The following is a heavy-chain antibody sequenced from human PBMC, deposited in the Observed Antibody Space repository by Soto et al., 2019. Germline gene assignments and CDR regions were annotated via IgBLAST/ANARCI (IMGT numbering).Heavy chain of an antibody. Sequence: ASVKVSCKASGYTFTSYYIHWVRQAPGQGLEWMGMINPSGGFTNYAQRFQGRVTMTRDTSTATVYMELSSLRSEDTAVFYCAREEAVAGNYYYYGMDVWGQGTTVTVSS. CDR3: AREEAVAGNYYYYGMDV. J-gene: IGHJ6*02. D-gene: IGHD6-19*01. CDR1: GYTFTSYY. CDR2: INPSGGFT. V-gene: IGHV1-46*01.